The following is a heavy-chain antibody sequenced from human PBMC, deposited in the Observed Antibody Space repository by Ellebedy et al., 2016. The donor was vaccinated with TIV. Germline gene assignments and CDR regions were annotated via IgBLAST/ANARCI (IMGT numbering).Heavy chain of an antibody. D-gene: IGHD4-17*01. V-gene: IGHV3-7*01. Sequence: PGGSLRLSCAASGFSFRSYWMGWVRQAPGKGLEWVANIYQDGGVQYYVDSVKGLFTISRDNADNSLFLQMNRLRAEDTAVYFCARRGSYGDYAVEINSWFDTWGRGTLVAVSS. CDR2: IYQDGGVQ. CDR1: GFSFRSYW. J-gene: IGHJ5*02. CDR3: ARRGSYGDYAVEINSWFDT.